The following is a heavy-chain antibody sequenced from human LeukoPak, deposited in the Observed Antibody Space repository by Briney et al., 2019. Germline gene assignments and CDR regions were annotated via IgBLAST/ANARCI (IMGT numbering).Heavy chain of an antibody. CDR2: IYSGGST. Sequence: GGSLRRSCAASGFTVSSNSMSWVRQAPGKGLEWVSVIYSGGSTFYADSVKGRFTISRDNSKNTLYLQMNSLRAEDTAVYYCARKHYYDSSGFFPPMDYWGQGTLVTVSS. V-gene: IGHV3-66*01. CDR1: GFTVSSNS. D-gene: IGHD3-22*01. J-gene: IGHJ4*02. CDR3: ARKHYYDSSGFFPPMDY.